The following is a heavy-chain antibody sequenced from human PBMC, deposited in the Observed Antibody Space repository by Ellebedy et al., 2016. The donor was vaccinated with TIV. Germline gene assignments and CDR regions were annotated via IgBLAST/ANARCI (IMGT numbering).Heavy chain of an antibody. CDR3: ATDGSYGDYLSPTHAFVM. J-gene: IGHJ3*02. D-gene: IGHD4-17*01. CDR1: GFAFSSYW. V-gene: IGHV3-7*01. CDR2: IRQDGSEK. Sequence: GESLKISCAASGFAFSSYWMTWVRQAPGKGLEWVANIRQDGSEKYYVDSVTGRFTISRDNAKNSLYLQMNSLRAEDTAVYCCATDGSYGDYLSPTHAFVMWGQGTLVTVSA.